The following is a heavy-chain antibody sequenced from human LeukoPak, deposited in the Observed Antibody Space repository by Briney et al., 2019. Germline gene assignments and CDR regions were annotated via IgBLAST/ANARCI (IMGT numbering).Heavy chain of an antibody. Sequence: SVKVSCKASGGTFSSYAISWVRQAPGQGLEWMGGIIPIFGTANYAQKFQGRVTITADESTSTAYMELSSLRSEDTAVYYCARGGYCSSTSCYRGNNWFDPWGQGTLVTVSS. J-gene: IGHJ5*02. V-gene: IGHV1-69*13. CDR3: ARGGYCSSTSCYRGNNWFDP. D-gene: IGHD2-2*02. CDR1: GGTFSSYA. CDR2: IIPIFGTA.